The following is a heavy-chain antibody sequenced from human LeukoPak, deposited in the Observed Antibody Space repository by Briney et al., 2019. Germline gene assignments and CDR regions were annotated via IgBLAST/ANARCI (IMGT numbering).Heavy chain of an antibody. J-gene: IGHJ5*02. V-gene: IGHV3-23*01. D-gene: IGHD6-13*01. CDR3: ARGDKELVFKRREGGFDP. CDR2: ISGSGART. Sequence: GGSLCLSCAAYGFTFRSNSMMWDRPAPGEGLEWVLDISGSGARTYHEDYMKGRFTMYRDNSKTTLYLQMNSLRAEDTAVYYGARGDKELVFKRREGGFDPWGRGTLVTVSS. CDR1: GFTFRSNS.